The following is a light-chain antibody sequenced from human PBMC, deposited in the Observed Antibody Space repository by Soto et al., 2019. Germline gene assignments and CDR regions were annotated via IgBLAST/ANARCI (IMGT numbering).Light chain of an antibody. CDR3: SSYTSSTFYV. J-gene: IGLJ1*01. V-gene: IGLV2-14*01. CDR1: SSNIGYNY. Sequence: QSVLTQPPSVSAAPGQKVTISCSGSSSNIGYNYVSWYQQHPGKAPKLMIYEVSNRPSGVSNRFSGSKSGNTASLTISGLQAEDEADYYCSSYTSSTFYVFGTGTKVTVL. CDR2: EVS.